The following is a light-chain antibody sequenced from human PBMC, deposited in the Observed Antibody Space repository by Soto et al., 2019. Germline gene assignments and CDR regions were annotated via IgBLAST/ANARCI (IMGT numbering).Light chain of an antibody. Sequence: IVLTESPGTLSLSPGERATLSCRASQSVSSNLAWYQQKPGQAPRLLIYGASTRATDIPARFRGSGSGTEFTLTISSLQPDDFATYYCQQYNSYSGFGQGTRLEIK. J-gene: IGKJ5*01. CDR2: GAS. CDR1: QSVSSN. CDR3: QQYNSYSG. V-gene: IGKV3-15*01.